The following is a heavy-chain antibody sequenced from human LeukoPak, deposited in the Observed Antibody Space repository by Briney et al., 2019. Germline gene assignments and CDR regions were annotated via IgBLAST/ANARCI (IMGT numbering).Heavy chain of an antibody. J-gene: IGHJ4*02. CDR1: GGSISSYY. Sequence: SETLSLTCTVSGGSISSYYWSWIRQPPGKGLEWIGYIYYSGSTNYNPSLKSRVTISVDTSKNQFSLKLSSVTAADTAVYYCARHASLTAAGTGTLDYWGQATLVTVSS. CDR2: IYYSGST. V-gene: IGHV4-59*08. D-gene: IGHD6-13*01. CDR3: ARHASLTAAGTGTLDY.